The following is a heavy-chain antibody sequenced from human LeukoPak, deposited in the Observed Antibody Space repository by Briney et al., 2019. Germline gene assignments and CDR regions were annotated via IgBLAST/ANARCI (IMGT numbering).Heavy chain of an antibody. Sequence: SQALSLTCTVSGGSISSSDYYWSWIRQPPGKGLEWIGYIYYSGNTYYNPSLKSRVTISVDTSKNQFSLKLSSVTAADTAVYYCARQDILTGYFHSFDYWGQGTLVTVSS. V-gene: IGHV4-30-4*01. CDR3: ARQDILTGYFHSFDY. CDR2: IYYSGNT. J-gene: IGHJ4*02. D-gene: IGHD3-9*01. CDR1: GGSISSSDYY.